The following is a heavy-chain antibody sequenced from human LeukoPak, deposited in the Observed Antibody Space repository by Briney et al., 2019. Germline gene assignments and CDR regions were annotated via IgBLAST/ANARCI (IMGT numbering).Heavy chain of an antibody. D-gene: IGHD6-13*01. J-gene: IGHJ5*02. Sequence: GASVKVSCKSSGYTLSDYGFTWVRQAPGQGLEWMGWISAFNGKTNYAVRVQGRLTLTTDTSTNTTTLDLRGLRPEDTAMYYCARVGSSGEFDLWGQGTLLTVSS. CDR2: ISAFNGKT. CDR1: GYTLSDYG. V-gene: IGHV1-18*01. CDR3: ARVGSSGEFDL.